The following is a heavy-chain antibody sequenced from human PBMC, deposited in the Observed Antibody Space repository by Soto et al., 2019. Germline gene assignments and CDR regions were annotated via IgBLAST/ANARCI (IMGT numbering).Heavy chain of an antibody. CDR1: GFTFSSYA. CDR3: ARRSSGWYSDY. Sequence: EVQLLESGGGLVQPGGSLRLSCAASGFTFSSYAMSWVRQAPGKGLEWVSAISGSGGSTYYADSVKGRLTISRDNSKNTLYMQMNGVSAEATAVYYCARRSSGWYSDYWGQGTLVTVSS. CDR2: ISGSGGST. D-gene: IGHD6-19*01. J-gene: IGHJ4*02. V-gene: IGHV3-23*01.